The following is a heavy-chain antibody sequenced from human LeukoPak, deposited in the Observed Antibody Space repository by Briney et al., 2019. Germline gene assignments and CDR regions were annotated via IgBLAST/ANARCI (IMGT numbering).Heavy chain of an antibody. CDR3: AKGDLGVAGPLFDY. J-gene: IGHJ4*02. V-gene: IGHV3-23*01. D-gene: IGHD6-19*01. CDR2: ISCSGGST. CDR1: GFTFSSYA. Sequence: GGSLRLSCAASGFTFSSYAMSCVRQPPRKGLEWVSAISCSGGSTYYAHSVKGRFTISRDNSKNTLYLQMNSLRAEDTAVYYCAKGDLGVAGPLFDYWGQGTLVTVSS.